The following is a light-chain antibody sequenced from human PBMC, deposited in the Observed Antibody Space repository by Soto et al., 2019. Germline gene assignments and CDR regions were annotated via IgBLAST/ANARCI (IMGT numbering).Light chain of an antibody. J-gene: IGKJ1*01. CDR3: QQYNSYA. CDR2: GAS. Sequence: TVLPQYPCTLSSLTGHRAPLSCRASQSVRNNYLAWLQQKPGQAPSLLISGASTRATGVPDRFSGSGSGTDFTLTISSLQPDDFATYYCQQYNSYAFGQGTKVDI. V-gene: IGKV3-20*01. CDR1: QSVRNNY.